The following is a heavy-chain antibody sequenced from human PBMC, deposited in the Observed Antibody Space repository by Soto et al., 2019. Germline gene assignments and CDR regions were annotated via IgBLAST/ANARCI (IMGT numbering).Heavy chain of an antibody. CDR2: MNPNSGNT. Sequence: QVQLVQSGAEVKKPGASVKVSCKASGYTFTSYDINWVRQATGQGLEWMGWMNPNSGNTGYAQKFQGRVTMTRNTSISTAYMELSSMRSEDTVVYYCARGHSCSGGSCYGVFVYWGQGTLVTVSS. D-gene: IGHD2-15*01. CDR3: ARGHSCSGGSCYGVFVY. J-gene: IGHJ4*02. V-gene: IGHV1-8*01. CDR1: GYTFTSYD.